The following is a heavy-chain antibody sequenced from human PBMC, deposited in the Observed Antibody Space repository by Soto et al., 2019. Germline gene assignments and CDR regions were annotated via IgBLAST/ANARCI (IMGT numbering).Heavy chain of an antibody. CDR3: ARGGDYDILTGYYYYGMDV. CDR1: GGSISSGGYY. J-gene: IGHJ6*02. V-gene: IGHV4-31*03. CDR2: IYYSGST. Sequence: QVQLQESGPGLVKPSQTLSLTCTVSGGSISSGGYYWSWIRQHPGKGLEGIGYIYYSGSTYYNPSLKSRVTISVDTSKNQFSLKLSSVTAADTAVYYCARGGDYDILTGYYYYGMDVWGQGTTVTVSS. D-gene: IGHD3-9*01.